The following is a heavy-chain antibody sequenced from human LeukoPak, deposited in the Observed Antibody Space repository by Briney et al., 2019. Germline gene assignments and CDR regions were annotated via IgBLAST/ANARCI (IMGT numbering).Heavy chain of an antibody. Sequence: PSEALSLTCGVSGGSKTPTNWRSRVRQFPGQGLQWIGEVSREGVRSYNPSLTSRLTVSVDRVKNLLHLNPISVTAADTAVYYCSIENGAFSPVGYWRQGMLV. V-gene: IGHV4-4*02. J-gene: IGHJ4*02. CDR1: GGSKTPTNW. CDR3: SIENGAFSPVGY. CDR2: VSREGVR. D-gene: IGHD2-8*01.